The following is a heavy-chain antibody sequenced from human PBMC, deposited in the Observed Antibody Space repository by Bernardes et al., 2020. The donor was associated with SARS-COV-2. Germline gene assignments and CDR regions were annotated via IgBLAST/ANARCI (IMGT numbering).Heavy chain of an antibody. CDR2: IKRDGSET. CDR1: GFDFSDFW. D-gene: IGHD3-9*01. Sequence: GGSLRLSCAGSGFDFSDFWMTWVRQAPGKGLEWVANIKRDGSETYYVDSVKGRFSISRDNAKNLVFLQMNSLRAEDTAVYYCARESQRTAWDILTGIYYYYGMDVWGQGTMVTVSS. J-gene: IGHJ6*02. CDR3: ARESQRTAWDILTGIYYYYGMDV. V-gene: IGHV3-7*03.